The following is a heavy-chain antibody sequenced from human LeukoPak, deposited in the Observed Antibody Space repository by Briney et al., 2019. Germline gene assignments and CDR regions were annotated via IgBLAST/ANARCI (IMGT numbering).Heavy chain of an antibody. CDR2: IYYSGST. CDR3: ARMSTYYYDSSAPFGMDV. D-gene: IGHD3-22*01. V-gene: IGHV4-59*07. CDR1: GGSISSYY. J-gene: IGHJ6*02. Sequence: SDTLSLTCTVSGGSISSYYWSWIRQPPGKGLEWIGYIYYSGSTNYNPSLKSRVTISVDTSKNQFSLKLSSVTAADTAVYYCARMSTYYYDSSAPFGMDVWGQGTTVTVSS.